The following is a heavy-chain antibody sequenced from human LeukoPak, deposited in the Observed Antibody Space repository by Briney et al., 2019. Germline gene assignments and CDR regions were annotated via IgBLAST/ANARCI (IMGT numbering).Heavy chain of an antibody. CDR3: ARAAWSATSKFDS. V-gene: IGHV1-2*02. Sequence: GASVKVSCKASGYTFTGYYMHWVRQAPGQGLEWMGWINPNSGGTNYAQKFQGRVTMTRDTSISTAYMELSRLRPDDTAVYYCARAAWSATSKFDSWGQGTRVTVSS. CDR1: GYTFTGYY. J-gene: IGHJ5*01. D-gene: IGHD6-13*01. CDR2: INPNSGGT.